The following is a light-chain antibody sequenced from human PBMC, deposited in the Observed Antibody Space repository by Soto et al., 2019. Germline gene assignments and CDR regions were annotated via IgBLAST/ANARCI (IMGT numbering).Light chain of an antibody. J-gene: IGKJ3*01. CDR2: GAS. CDR1: QRLSSNY. CDR3: QHYNSYSEA. V-gene: IGKV3-20*01. Sequence: EILLTQSPGTLSLSPGERSTLSCRAIQRLSSNYLAWFQQKPGQAPRLLIYGASSRATGIPDRFSGSGSGTDFTLTISSLEPEDFAIYYCQHYNSYSEAFGPGTKVDIK.